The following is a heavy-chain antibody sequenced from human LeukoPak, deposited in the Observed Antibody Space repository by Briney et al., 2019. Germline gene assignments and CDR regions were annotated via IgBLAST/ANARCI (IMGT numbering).Heavy chain of an antibody. V-gene: IGHV3-23*01. J-gene: IGHJ4*02. CDR1: GFTFDDYG. CDR3: AKDRGYFDSSVYYSVGYFDY. CDR2: ISGPGGST. D-gene: IGHD3-22*01. Sequence: GGSLRLSCAASGFTFDDYGMNWVRQAPGKGLEWVSLISGPGGSTYYADSVKGRFTISRDNSKNTLYLQMNSLRAEDTAVYYCAKDRGYFDSSVYYSVGYFDYWGQGTLVTVSS.